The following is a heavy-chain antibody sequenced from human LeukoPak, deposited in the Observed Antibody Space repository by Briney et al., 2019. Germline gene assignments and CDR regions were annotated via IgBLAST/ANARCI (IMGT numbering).Heavy chain of an antibody. CDR3: ARVPGGYCSGGSCYPP. V-gene: IGHV3-21*01. D-gene: IGHD2-15*01. CDR2: ISSSSSYI. CDR1: GFTFSSYS. J-gene: IGHJ5*02. Sequence: GGSLRLSCAASGFTFSSYSMNWVRQAPGKRLEWVSSISSSSSYIYYADSVKGRFTISRDNAKNSLYLQMNSLRAEDTAVYYCARVPGGYCSGGSCYPPWGQGTLVTVSS.